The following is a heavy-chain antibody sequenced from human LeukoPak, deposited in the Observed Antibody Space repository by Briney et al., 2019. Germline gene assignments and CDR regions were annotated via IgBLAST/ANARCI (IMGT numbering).Heavy chain of an antibody. CDR3: ARAPYYDSSGFFDY. Sequence: ASVKVSCKASGGTFSSYAISWVRQAPGQGLEWMGWISAYNGNTNYAQKLQGRVTMTTDTSTSTAYMELRSLRSDDTAVYYCARAPYYDSSGFFDYWGQGTLVTVSS. D-gene: IGHD3-22*01. J-gene: IGHJ4*02. CDR2: ISAYNGNT. CDR1: GGTFSSYA. V-gene: IGHV1-18*01.